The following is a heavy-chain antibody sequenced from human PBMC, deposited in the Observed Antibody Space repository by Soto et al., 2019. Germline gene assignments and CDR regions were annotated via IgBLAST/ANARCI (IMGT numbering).Heavy chain of an antibody. D-gene: IGHD2-15*01. CDR3: ARHQIVVVVAANHDAFDI. CDR2: IYYSGST. J-gene: IGHJ3*02. V-gene: IGHV4-39*01. Sequence: QLQLQESGPGLVKPSETLSLTCTVSGGSISSSSYYWGWIRQPPAKGLEWIGSIYYSGSTYYNPSLKSRVAISVETSKIQFSLKLSSVSAADTAVYYCARHQIVVVVAANHDAFDIWGQGTMVTVSS. CDR1: GGSISSSSYY.